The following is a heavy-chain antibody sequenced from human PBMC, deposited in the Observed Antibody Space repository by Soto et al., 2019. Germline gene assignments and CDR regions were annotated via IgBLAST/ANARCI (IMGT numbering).Heavy chain of an antibody. V-gene: IGHV1-18*01. CDR1: GYTFTSYG. Sequence: GASVKVSCKASGYTFTSYGISWVRQAPGQGLEWMGWISAYNGNTNYAQKLQGRVTMTTDTSTSTAYMELRSLRSDDTAVYYCARVEGLYCSSTSCYGDWFAPWGQGTLVTVSS. CDR2: ISAYNGNT. D-gene: IGHD2-2*01. J-gene: IGHJ5*02. CDR3: ARVEGLYCSSTSCYGDWFAP.